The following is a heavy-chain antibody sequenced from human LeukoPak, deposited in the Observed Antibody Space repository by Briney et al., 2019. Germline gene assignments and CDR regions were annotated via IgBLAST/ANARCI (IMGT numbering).Heavy chain of an antibody. D-gene: IGHD3-10*01. CDR3: ARAVVAGYYYGSGSYYQV. J-gene: IGHJ4*02. CDR1: GGSFSGYY. V-gene: IGHV4-34*01. CDR2: INHSGST. Sequence: PSETLSLTCAVYGGSFSGYYWSWIRQPPGKGLEWIGEINHSGSTNYNPSLKSRVTISVDTSKNQFSLKLSSVTAADTAVYYCARAVVAGYYYGSGSYYQVWGQGTLVTVSS.